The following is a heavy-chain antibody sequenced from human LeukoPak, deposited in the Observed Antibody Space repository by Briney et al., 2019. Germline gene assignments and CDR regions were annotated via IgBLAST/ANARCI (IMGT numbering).Heavy chain of an antibody. CDR3: ARGSGWYRTFDY. Sequence: GGSLRLSCAASGFTFSSYWMHWVRQAPGKGLVWVSRINSDGSSTSYADSVKGRFTISRDNAKNTLYLQMNSLRAEDTAVYYCARGSGWYRTFDYWGQGTLVTVSS. V-gene: IGHV3-74*01. CDR2: INSDGSST. J-gene: IGHJ4*02. D-gene: IGHD6-19*01. CDR1: GFTFSSYW.